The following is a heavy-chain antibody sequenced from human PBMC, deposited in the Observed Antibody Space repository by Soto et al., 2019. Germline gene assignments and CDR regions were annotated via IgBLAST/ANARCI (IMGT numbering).Heavy chain of an antibody. J-gene: IGHJ4*02. V-gene: IGHV3-9*01. CDR1: GFTFDDYA. CDR3: AKGGWGVVVTNFDY. D-gene: IGHD3-22*01. CDR2: ISWNSGSI. Sequence: DVQLVESGGGLVQPGRSLRLSCAASGFTFDDYAMHWVRQAPGKGLEWVSGISWNSGSIGYADSVKGRFTISRDNAKNSLYLQMNSLRAEDTAVYYCAKGGWGVVVTNFDYWGQGTLVTVSS.